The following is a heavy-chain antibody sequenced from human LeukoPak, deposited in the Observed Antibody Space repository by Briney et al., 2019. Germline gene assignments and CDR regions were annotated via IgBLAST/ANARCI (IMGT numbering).Heavy chain of an antibody. CDR3: ARDGGWVLVTEIDY. J-gene: IGHJ4*02. V-gene: IGHV4-38-2*02. CDR2: IHHSGNT. CDR1: GYSISNGYY. Sequence: SETLSLTCTVSGYSISNGYYWGWIRQPPGKGLEWIGTIHHSGNTYYNPSLKSRVTISIDTSKNQFSLKLSSVAAADTAVYYYARDGGWVLVTEIDYWGQGILVTVSS. D-gene: IGHD3-9*01.